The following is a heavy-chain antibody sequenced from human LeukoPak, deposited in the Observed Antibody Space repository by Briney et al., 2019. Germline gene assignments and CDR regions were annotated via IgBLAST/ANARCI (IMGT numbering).Heavy chain of an antibody. Sequence: GGSLRLSCAASGFTFSDYYMSWIRQAPGKGLEWVSYISSSGSTIYYADPVKGRFTISRDNAKNSLYLQMNSLRAEDTAVYYCARDWDDSSGYYYRSSAFDIWGQGTMVTVSS. CDR3: ARDWDDSSGYYYRSSAFDI. CDR1: GFTFSDYY. J-gene: IGHJ3*02. V-gene: IGHV3-11*01. CDR2: ISSSGSTI. D-gene: IGHD3-22*01.